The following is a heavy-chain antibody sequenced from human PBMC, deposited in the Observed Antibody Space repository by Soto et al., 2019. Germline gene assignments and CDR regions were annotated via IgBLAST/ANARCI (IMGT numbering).Heavy chain of an antibody. CDR2: IYTSGST. Sequence: GKGLEWIGRIYTSGSTNYNPSLKSRVTMSVDTSKNQLSLKLSSVTAADTAVYYCARDMGCSSNSCYSDYWGQGTLVTVSS. J-gene: IGHJ4*02. D-gene: IGHD2-2*01. V-gene: IGHV4-4*07. CDR3: ARDMGCSSNSCYSDY.